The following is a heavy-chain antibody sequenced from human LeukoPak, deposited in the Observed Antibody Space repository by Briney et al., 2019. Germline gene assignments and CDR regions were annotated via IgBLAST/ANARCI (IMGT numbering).Heavy chain of an antibody. CDR2: IDPSDSYN. V-gene: IGHV5-10-1*04. CDR3: ARHGVAGPYDAFDI. J-gene: IGHJ3*02. CDR1: GYNFTNYW. Sequence: GESLRISCKGSGYNFTNYWISWVRQMPGKGLEWMGTIDPSDSYNNYSPSFQGQVTISADKSISTAYLQWSSLRASDTAMYYCARHGVAGPYDAFDIWGQGTRVTVSS. D-gene: IGHD3-3*01.